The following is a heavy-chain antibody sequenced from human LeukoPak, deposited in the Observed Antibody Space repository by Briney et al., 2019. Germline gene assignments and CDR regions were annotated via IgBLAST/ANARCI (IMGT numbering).Heavy chain of an antibody. CDR3: ARASAGRWIDY. V-gene: IGHV4-4*07. J-gene: IGHJ4*02. Sequence: SETLSLTCSVSGFSISSYFWSWIRQPAGKGLEWIGRIYGGGGTNYSPSLKSRITMSVESPKSQFSLNLRYVTAADTAVYFCARASAGRWIDYWGQGILVTVSS. CDR1: GFSISSYF. CDR2: IYGGGGT. D-gene: IGHD6-13*01.